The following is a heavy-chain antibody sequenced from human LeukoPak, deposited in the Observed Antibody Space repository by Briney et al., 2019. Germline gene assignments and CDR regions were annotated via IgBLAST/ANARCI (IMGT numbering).Heavy chain of an antibody. V-gene: IGHV3-21*01. CDR2: ISSSSSYI. Sequence: GGSLTLSCAASGFTFSSYRMNWVRQARGKGLEWVASISSSSSYIYYADSVKGRFTISRDNAKNSLYLQMNSLRAEDTAVYYCARDGDIVVVPAAIRFTYYYGMDVWGQGTTVTVSS. CDR3: ARDGDIVVVPAAIRFTYYYGMDV. D-gene: IGHD2-2*01. J-gene: IGHJ6*02. CDR1: GFTFSSYR.